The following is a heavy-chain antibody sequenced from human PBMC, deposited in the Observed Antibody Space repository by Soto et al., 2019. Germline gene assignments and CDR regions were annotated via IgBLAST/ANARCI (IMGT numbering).Heavy chain of an antibody. V-gene: IGHV3-23*01. CDR1: GFTFRNYA. D-gene: IGHD3-22*01. J-gene: IGHJ6*02. CDR2: TTGSGDHT. CDR3: GKERVIVAPFGLDV. Sequence: EVQLLESGGGLVQPGGSLRLSCAASGFTFRNYAMSWVRQAPGKGLEWVSGTTGSGDHTYYADSVKGRFTISKDNSKNTLYLQMNTLSAEDAAVYYCGKERVIVAPFGLDVWGQGTTVTVSS.